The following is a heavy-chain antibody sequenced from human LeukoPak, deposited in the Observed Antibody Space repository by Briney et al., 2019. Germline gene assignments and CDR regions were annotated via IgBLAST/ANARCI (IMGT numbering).Heavy chain of an antibody. CDR1: GFTFSSYS. Sequence: GLLRLSCAASGFTFSSYSMNWVRQAPGKALEWVSSITSSGAYIFYADSVKGRFTISRDNAKYSLYLQMNSLRAEDTAVYYCARDRIYSNSWPIKYYYNMDVWGKGTTVTVSS. CDR2: ITSSGAYI. J-gene: IGHJ6*03. V-gene: IGHV3-21*01. D-gene: IGHD6-13*01. CDR3: ARDRIYSNSWPIKYYYNMDV.